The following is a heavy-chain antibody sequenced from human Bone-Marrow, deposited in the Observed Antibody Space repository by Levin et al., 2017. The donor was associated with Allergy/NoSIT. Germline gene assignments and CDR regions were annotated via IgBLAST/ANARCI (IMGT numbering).Heavy chain of an antibody. V-gene: IGHV3-21*01. CDR1: GFTFSDYS. J-gene: IGHJ3*02. CDR3: VRGIIGDVRVAHKEAFDI. Sequence: GESLKISCIVSGFTFSDYSIYWVRQAPGKGLEWISSISSDSSDLYYADSVKGRFTISRDNAKNSLNLQVSSLRAEDTAVYHCVRGIIGDVRVAHKEAFDIWGQGTMVSVSS. CDR2: ISSDSSDL. D-gene: IGHD2/OR15-2a*01.